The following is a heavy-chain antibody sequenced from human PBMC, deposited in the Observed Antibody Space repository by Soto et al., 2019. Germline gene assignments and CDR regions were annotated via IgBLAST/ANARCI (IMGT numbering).Heavy chain of an antibody. CDR3: AKEYNWNYGYSYDY. CDR1: GFTFSSYA. D-gene: IGHD1-7*01. V-gene: IGHV3-23*01. CDR2: ISGSGGST. Sequence: GGSLRLSCAASGFTFSSYAMSWVRQAPGKGLEWVSAISGSGGSTYYADSVKGRFTISRDNSKNTLYLQMNSLRAEDMAVYYCAKEYNWNYGYSYDYWGQGTLVTVSS. J-gene: IGHJ4*02.